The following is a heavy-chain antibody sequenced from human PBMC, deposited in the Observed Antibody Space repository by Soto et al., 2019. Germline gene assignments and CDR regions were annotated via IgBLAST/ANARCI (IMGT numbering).Heavy chain of an antibody. CDR3: ARGGTPIDY. J-gene: IGHJ4*02. D-gene: IGHD3-16*01. CDR2: ISAYNGNT. V-gene: IGHV1-18*01. CDR1: GYTFTNFG. Sequence: QVQLVQSGAEVKKPGASVKVSCKASGYTFTNFGISWVRQAPGQGLEWMGWISAYNGNTNYAQKFQGRVTMTTDTSTSPAYMEVRSLRFYDTAVYYCARGGTPIDYLGQGTLVTVSS.